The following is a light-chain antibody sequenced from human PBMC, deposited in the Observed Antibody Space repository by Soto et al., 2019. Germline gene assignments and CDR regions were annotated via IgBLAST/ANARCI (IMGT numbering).Light chain of an antibody. J-gene: IGKJ1*01. Sequence: EILMTQSPATLSVSPGDRATLSCRASQSVSNNLAWYQQRPGQAPRLLIYGASTRATGIPARFSGSGSGTEFTLTISSLQSEDFAVYSCQQYNNWPLTFGQGTKVDIK. CDR3: QQYNNWPLT. CDR2: GAS. V-gene: IGKV3-15*01. CDR1: QSVSNN.